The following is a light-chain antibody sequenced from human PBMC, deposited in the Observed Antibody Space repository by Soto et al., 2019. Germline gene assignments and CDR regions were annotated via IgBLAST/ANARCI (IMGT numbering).Light chain of an antibody. CDR3: AAWDDSLRALV. V-gene: IGLV1-47*01. CDR1: SSNIGSNY. J-gene: IGLJ2*01. Sequence: QSVLTQPPSTSGTPGQRVTISCSGSSSNIGSNYVYWYQQLPGTAPKLLIYRNNQRPSGVPDRFSGSKSGPSASLAISGLRSEDEADYFCAAWDDSLRALVFGGGTKLTVL. CDR2: RNN.